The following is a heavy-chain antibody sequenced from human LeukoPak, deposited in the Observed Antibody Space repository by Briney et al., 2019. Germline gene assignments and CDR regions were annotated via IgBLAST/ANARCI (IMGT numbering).Heavy chain of an antibody. CDR3: AKDPDYYGSGSYFDY. V-gene: IGHV3-48*04. J-gene: IGHJ4*02. CDR1: GFTFSTYS. Sequence: PGASLRLSCAASGFTFSTYSMNWVRQPPGKGLEWLSYISTSTSTIYYADSVKGRFPISRENARNSLYLQMNSLRAENTALYYCAKDPDYYGSGSYFDYWGQGTLVTVSS. D-gene: IGHD3-10*01. CDR2: ISTSTSTI.